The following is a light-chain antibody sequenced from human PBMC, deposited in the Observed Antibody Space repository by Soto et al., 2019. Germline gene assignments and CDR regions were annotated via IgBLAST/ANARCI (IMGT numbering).Light chain of an antibody. CDR2: GAS. CDR3: QQYNAWPLT. V-gene: IGKV3-15*01. J-gene: IGKJ4*01. Sequence: EIVMTQSPATLSVSPGERATLSRRASQSVSNNLAWYQQKPGQAPRLLLYGASTRAAGLPARFSGSGSGTEFTLTISSLQSEDVALFYCQQYNAWPLTFGGGTKVEIK. CDR1: QSVSNN.